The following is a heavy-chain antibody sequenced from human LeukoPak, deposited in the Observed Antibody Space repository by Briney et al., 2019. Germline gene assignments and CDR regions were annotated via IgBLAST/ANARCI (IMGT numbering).Heavy chain of an antibody. J-gene: IGHJ4*02. CDR1: GYTFTSYD. D-gene: IGHD1-7*01. CDR2: MNPNSGNT. Sequence: ASVKVSCKASGYTFTSYDINWARQATGQGLEWMGWMNPNSGNTGYAQKFQGRVTITRNTSISTAYMELSSLRSEDTAVYYCARGHPTELIGLDYWGQGTLVTVSS. CDR3: ARGHPTELIGLDY. V-gene: IGHV1-8*03.